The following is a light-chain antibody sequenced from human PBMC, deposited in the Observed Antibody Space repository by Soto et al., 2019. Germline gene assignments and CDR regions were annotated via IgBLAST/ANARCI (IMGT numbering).Light chain of an antibody. CDR2: SNN. CDR3: AAWDDSLNGQV. CDR1: SSNIGAGYD. J-gene: IGLJ1*01. Sequence: QSVRKQPPSVSGAQGQMVAISCNGTSSNIGAGYDVNWYQQLPGTAPKLLIYSNNQRPSGVPDRFSGSKPGTSASLAISGLQSEDEADYYCAAWDDSLNGQVFGTGTKVTVL. V-gene: IGLV1-44*01.